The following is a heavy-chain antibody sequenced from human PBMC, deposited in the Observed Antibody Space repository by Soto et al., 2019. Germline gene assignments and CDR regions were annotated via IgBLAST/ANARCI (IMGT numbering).Heavy chain of an antibody. Sequence: SQTLSLTCAISGDSVSSNSAAWNWIRQSPSRGLEWLGRTYYRSKWYNDYAVSVKSRITINPDTSKNQFSLQLNSVTPEDTAVYYCARGLFIWDIVVVPAADCSGGSCYGMDVWGQGTTVTVSS. CDR1: GDSVSSNSAA. D-gene: IGHD2-2*01. J-gene: IGHJ6*02. CDR2: TYYRSKWYN. CDR3: ARGLFIWDIVVVPAADCSGGSCYGMDV. V-gene: IGHV6-1*01.